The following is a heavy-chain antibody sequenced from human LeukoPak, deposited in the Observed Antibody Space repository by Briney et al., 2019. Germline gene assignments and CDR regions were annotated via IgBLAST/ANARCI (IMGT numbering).Heavy chain of an antibody. Sequence: SQTLSLTCAISGDSVSSNDAAWNWIRQSPSRGLEWLGRTLYRSKWSYDYAVSVRGRITINPDTSKNQFSLQLSSVTPKDTAVYYCARENTLVRGVINPLDYWGQGTLVTVSP. D-gene: IGHD3-10*01. V-gene: IGHV6-1*01. J-gene: IGHJ4*02. CDR2: TLYRSKWSY. CDR3: ARENTLVRGVINPLDY. CDR1: GDSVSSNDAA.